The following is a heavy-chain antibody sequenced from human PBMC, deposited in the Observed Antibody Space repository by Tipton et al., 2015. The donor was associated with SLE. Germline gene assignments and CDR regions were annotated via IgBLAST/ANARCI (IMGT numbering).Heavy chain of an antibody. CDR2: IYYSGST. CDR1: GGSISSHY. Sequence: LRLSCTVSGGSISSHYWSWIRQPPGKGLEWIGYIYYSGSTNYNPSLKSRVTISVDTSKNQFSLKLSSVTAADTAVYYCARTNSGSYSRGAFDIWGQGTMVTVSS. J-gene: IGHJ3*02. CDR3: ARTNSGSYSRGAFDI. V-gene: IGHV4-59*11. D-gene: IGHD1-26*01.